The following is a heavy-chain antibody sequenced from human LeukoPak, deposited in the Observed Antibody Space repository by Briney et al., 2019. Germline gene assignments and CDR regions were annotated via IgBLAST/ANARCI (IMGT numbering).Heavy chain of an antibody. CDR3: AKGSYYDSSGSFYFDY. CDR2: ISGSGDNT. Sequence: GGSLRLSGAASGFTFSSYAMSWVRQAPGKGLEWVSGISGSGDNTYYADSVKGRFTISRDNSKNTLYVQVNSLGTEDTAAYYCAKGSYYDSSGSFYFDYWGQGTLVTVSS. D-gene: IGHD3-22*01. V-gene: IGHV3-23*01. CDR1: GFTFSSYA. J-gene: IGHJ4*02.